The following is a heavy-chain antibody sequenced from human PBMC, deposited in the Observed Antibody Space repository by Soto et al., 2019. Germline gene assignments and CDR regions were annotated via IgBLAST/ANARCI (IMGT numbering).Heavy chain of an antibody. CDR3: AREGVSSSWYNYYGMDV. CDR2: IYYSGST. D-gene: IGHD6-13*01. CDR1: GGSISSYY. J-gene: IGHJ6*02. V-gene: IGHV4-59*01. Sequence: SETLSLTCTVSGGSISSYYWSWIRQPPGKGLEWIGYIYYSGSTNYNPSLKSRFTISVDTSKNQFSLKLSSVTFADTAVYYCAREGVSSSWYNYYGMDVWGQGTTVTVSS.